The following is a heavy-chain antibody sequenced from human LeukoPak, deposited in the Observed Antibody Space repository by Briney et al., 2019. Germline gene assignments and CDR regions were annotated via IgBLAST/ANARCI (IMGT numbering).Heavy chain of an antibody. J-gene: IGHJ4*02. Sequence: EASVKVSCKASGYTFTSYYMHWVRQAPGQGLEWMGIINPSGGSTSYAQKFQGRVTMTRDTSISTAYMELSSLRSEDTAVYYCARDLVVRGVMVGYYFDYWGQGTLVTVSS. V-gene: IGHV1-46*01. CDR3: ARDLVVRGVMVGYYFDY. D-gene: IGHD3-10*01. CDR1: GYTFTSYY. CDR2: INPSGGST.